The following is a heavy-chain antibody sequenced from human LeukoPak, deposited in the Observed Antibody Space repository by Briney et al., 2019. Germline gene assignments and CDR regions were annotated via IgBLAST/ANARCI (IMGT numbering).Heavy chain of an antibody. CDR2: ISDSGGST. J-gene: IGHJ4*02. CDR1: GFTFSSYS. Sequence: SGGSLRLSCAASGFTFSSYSMNWVRQAPGKGLAWVSSISDSGGSTYYADSVQGRFTISRDNSKNTLFLQMNSLTAEDTAIYYCAIGRKGVPGSGGLFDSWGQGTLVTVSS. V-gene: IGHV3-23*01. D-gene: IGHD6-19*01. CDR3: AIGRKGVPGSGGLFDS.